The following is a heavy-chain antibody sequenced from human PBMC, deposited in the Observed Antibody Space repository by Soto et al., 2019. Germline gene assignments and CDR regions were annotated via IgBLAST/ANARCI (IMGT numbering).Heavy chain of an antibody. CDR1: GGTFSSYA. CDR3: TYVQDTVTARYYYCMDF. D-gene: IGHD4-17*01. CDR2: IIPIFGTA. J-gene: IGHJ6*04. V-gene: IGHV1-69*13. Sequence: ASVKVSCKASGGTFSSYAISWVRQAPGQGLEWMGGIIPIFGTANYAQKFQGRVTITADESTSTAYMELSSLRSEDTAVYYCTYVQDTVTARYYYCMDFWGKGTMVTVS.